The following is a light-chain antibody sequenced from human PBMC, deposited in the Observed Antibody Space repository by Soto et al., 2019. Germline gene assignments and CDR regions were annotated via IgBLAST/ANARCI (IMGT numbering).Light chain of an antibody. CDR1: QSVVLTSNHKNY. CDR2: WAS. Sequence: DIVMTPSPDSLAVSLGERATINCKSSQSVVLTSNHKNYLAWYQQKPGQPPKVLISWASTRESGVPDRFSGSGSRTDFTLTITSLQAEDVAVYYCQQYYTTLTFGGGTKVEIK. V-gene: IGKV4-1*01. CDR3: QQYYTTLT. J-gene: IGKJ4*01.